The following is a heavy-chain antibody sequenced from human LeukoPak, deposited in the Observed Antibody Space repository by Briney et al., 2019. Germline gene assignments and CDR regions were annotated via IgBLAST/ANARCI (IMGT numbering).Heavy chain of an antibody. V-gene: IGHV1-2*02. CDR1: GYTFTGYY. D-gene: IGHD5-12*01. CDR3: ARSYSGYDYRGGFDY. Sequence: GASVKVSCKASGYTFTGYYMHWVRQAPGQGLEWMGWTNPNSGGTNYAQKFQGRVTMTRDTSISTAYMELSRLRSDDTAVYYCARSYSGYDYRGGFDYRGQGTLVTVSS. CDR2: TNPNSGGT. J-gene: IGHJ4*02.